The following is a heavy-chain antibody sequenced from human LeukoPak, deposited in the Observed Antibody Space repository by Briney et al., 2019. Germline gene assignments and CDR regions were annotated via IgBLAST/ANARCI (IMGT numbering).Heavy chain of an antibody. Sequence: SETLSLTCTVSGASISSSDYYWGWIRQPPGKGLEWIGYIYYSGSTNYNPSLKSRVTISVDTSKNQFSLKLSSVTAADTAVYYCARGLGVRYGSGSYYNDYYYYMDVWGKGTTVTISS. CDR2: IYYSGST. CDR1: GASISSSDYY. D-gene: IGHD3-10*01. J-gene: IGHJ6*03. V-gene: IGHV4-61*08. CDR3: ARGLGVRYGSGSYYNDYYYYMDV.